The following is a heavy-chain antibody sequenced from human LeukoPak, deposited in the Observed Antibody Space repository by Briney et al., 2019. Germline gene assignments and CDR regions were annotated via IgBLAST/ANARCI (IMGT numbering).Heavy chain of an antibody. CDR2: IIPIFGTA. CDR1: GGTFSSYA. Sequence: ASVKVSCKASGGTFSSYAISWVRQAPGQGLEWMGGIIPIFGTANYAQKFQGRVTITADESTSTAYMELSSLRSEDTAAYYCARGIAAAGETSTYWGQGTLVTVSS. J-gene: IGHJ4*02. CDR3: ARGIAAAGETSTY. D-gene: IGHD6-13*01. V-gene: IGHV1-69*13.